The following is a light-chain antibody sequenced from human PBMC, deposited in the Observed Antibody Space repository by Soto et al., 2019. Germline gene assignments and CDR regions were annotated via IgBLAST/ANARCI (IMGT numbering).Light chain of an antibody. CDR3: QQSYSTLRT. V-gene: IGKV1-39*01. CDR1: QSISNY. Sequence: DIQMTQSPSSLSASVGDRVTITCRASQSISNYLNWYQQKPGKAPNLLIYAASSLQSGVPARFSGSGSGTDFTLTISSLQPEDFATYHCQQSYSTLRTFGQGTKVDIK. CDR2: AAS. J-gene: IGKJ1*01.